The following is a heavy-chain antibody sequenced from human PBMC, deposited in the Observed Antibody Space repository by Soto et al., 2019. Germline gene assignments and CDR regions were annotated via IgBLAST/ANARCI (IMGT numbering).Heavy chain of an antibody. J-gene: IGHJ5*02. Sequence: GASVKVSCKASGYTFTSYAMHWVRQAPGQRLEWMGWINAGNGNTKYSQKFQGRVTITRDTSASTAYMELSSLRSEDTAVYCCARDQYYDILTGYSYNWFDPWGQGTLVTVSS. V-gene: IGHV1-3*01. CDR2: INAGNGNT. CDR1: GYTFTSYA. D-gene: IGHD3-9*01. CDR3: ARDQYYDILTGYSYNWFDP.